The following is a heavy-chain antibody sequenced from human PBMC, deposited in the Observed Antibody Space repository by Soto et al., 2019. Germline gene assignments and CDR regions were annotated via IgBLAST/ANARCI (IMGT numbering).Heavy chain of an antibody. V-gene: IGHV4-39*01. CDR3: ATYSSSWYVVY. CDR1: GGSISSSSYY. D-gene: IGHD6-13*01. CDR2: IYYSGST. Sequence: PSEPLCLTCTVSGGSISSSSYYWGWIRQPPGKGLEWIGSIYYSGSTYYNPSLKSRVTISVDTSKNQFSLKLSSVTAADTAVYYCATYSSSWYVVYWGQGTLVTVSS. J-gene: IGHJ4*02.